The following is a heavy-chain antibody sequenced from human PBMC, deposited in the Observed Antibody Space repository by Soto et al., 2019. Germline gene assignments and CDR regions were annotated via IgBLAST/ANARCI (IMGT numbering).Heavy chain of an antibody. CDR2: ISGSGGST. V-gene: IGHV3-23*01. J-gene: IGHJ3*02. CDR3: AKHDSSAWYSAFDI. Sequence: GGSLRLSCAASRFTFSSYAMNWVRQAPGKGLEWVSAISGSGGSTYHADSVKGRFTISRDNSKNTLYLQMNSLRAEDTAVYYCAKHDSSAWYSAFDIWGQGTMVTVSS. D-gene: IGHD6-19*01. CDR1: RFTFSSYA.